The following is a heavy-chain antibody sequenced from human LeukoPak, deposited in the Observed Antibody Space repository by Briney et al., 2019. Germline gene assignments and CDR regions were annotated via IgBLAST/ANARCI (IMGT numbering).Heavy chain of an antibody. CDR2: I. V-gene: IGHV3-23*01. CDR1: GFTFSSYG. CDR3: AKVAKYYYGPETYYFFEQ. Sequence: PGGSLRLSCAASGFTFSSYGMSWVRQAPGKGLEWVSAIKGRFTISRDNSKNTLYLQMNSLRVEDTAVYYCAKVAKYYYGPETYYFFEQWGQGTPVTASS. J-gene: IGHJ4*02. D-gene: IGHD3-10*01.